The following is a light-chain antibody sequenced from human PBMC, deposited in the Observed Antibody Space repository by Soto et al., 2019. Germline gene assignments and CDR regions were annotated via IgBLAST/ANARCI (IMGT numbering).Light chain of an antibody. Sequence: DIQMTQSPSSVSASEGDRVTITCRASQGVSRWLAWYQQKPGRAPKLLIYAASNLQGGVPSRFSGSGSGTDFTLTISSLQPEDFATYYCQQSYSTPLTFGGGTKVDIK. V-gene: IGKV1-12*01. CDR1: QGVSRW. CDR3: QQSYSTPLT. CDR2: AAS. J-gene: IGKJ4*01.